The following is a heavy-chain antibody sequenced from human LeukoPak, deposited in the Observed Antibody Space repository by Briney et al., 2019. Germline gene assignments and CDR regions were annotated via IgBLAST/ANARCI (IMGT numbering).Heavy chain of an antibody. V-gene: IGHV4-34*01. J-gene: IGHJ4*02. CDR3: ARGPTVDYDILTGYYRFDY. D-gene: IGHD3-9*01. Sequence: PSETLSLTCAVYGGSFSGYYWTWIRQSPGKGLEWTGEINRSGTTNYNPSLKSRVTISVDTSKNQFSLKLTSVTAADTAVYYCARGPTVDYDILTGYYRFDYWGQGTLVTVSS. CDR1: GGSFSGYY. CDR2: INRSGTT.